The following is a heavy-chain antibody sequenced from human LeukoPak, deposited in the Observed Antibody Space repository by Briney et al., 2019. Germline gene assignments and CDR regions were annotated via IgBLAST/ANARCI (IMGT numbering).Heavy chain of an antibody. CDR1: GYSISSLYY. V-gene: IGHV4-59*01. CDR2: IYYSGST. Sequence: SETLSLTCTVSGYSISSLYYWGWIRQPPGKGLEWIGYIYYSGSTNYNPSLKSRVTISVDTSKNQFSLKLSSATAADTAVYYCARGDEDIVVVPANYWGQGTLVTVSS. CDR3: ARGDEDIVVVPANY. J-gene: IGHJ4*02. D-gene: IGHD2-2*01.